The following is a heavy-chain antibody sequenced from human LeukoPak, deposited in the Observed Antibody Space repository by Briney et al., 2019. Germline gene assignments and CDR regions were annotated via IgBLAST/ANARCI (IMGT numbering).Heavy chain of an antibody. CDR3: ARAKVLWFGELVGWFDP. D-gene: IGHD3-10*01. CDR2: ISSSSSTI. CDR1: GFTFSSYS. V-gene: IGHV3-48*04. J-gene: IGHJ5*02. Sequence: GGSLRLSCAASGFTFSSYSMNWVRQAPGKGLEWVSYISSSSSTIYYADSVKGRFTISRDNAKNSLYLQMNSLRAEDTAVYYCARAKVLWFGELVGWFDPWGQGTLVTVSS.